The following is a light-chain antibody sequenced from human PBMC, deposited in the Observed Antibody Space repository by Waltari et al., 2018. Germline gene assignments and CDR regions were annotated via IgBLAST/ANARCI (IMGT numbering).Light chain of an antibody. Sequence: QSALTQPRSVSGSPGQSVTISCSGTSSDVGISNFVSWYQQHPGNAPKLLIYDVVKRPSGVPDRFSGSKSGNTASLTISGLQTEDESDYYCCSYAGSYTFVFGGGTQLTVL. J-gene: IGLJ7*01. CDR3: CSYAGSYTFV. V-gene: IGLV2-11*01. CDR1: SSDVGISNF. CDR2: DVV.